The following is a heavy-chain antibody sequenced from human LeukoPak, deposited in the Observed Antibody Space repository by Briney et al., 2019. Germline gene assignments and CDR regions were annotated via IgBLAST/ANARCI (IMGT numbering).Heavy chain of an antibody. D-gene: IGHD4-17*01. Sequence: GGSLRLSCVASGFTFSSYWMHWVRQDPRKGLEWVSSISSSSSYIYYADSVKGRFTISRDNAKNSLYLQMNSLRAEDTAVYYCARECYGDYTSADYWGQGTLVTVSS. CDR2: ISSSSSYI. CDR3: ARECYGDYTSADY. V-gene: IGHV3-21*01. CDR1: GFTFSSYW. J-gene: IGHJ4*02.